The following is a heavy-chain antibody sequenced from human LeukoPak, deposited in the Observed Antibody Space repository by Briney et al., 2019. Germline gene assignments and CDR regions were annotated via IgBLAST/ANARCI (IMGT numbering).Heavy chain of an antibody. CDR1: GFTFTYYG. D-gene: IGHD3-3*02. V-gene: IGHV3-30*02. Sequence: GALRLSCAASGFTFTYYGMHWVRQAPGKGLEWVAFIRYDGTDTYYADSVKGRFTISRDNAKSSLYLQMNSLRAEDTSVYYCARDSNNYYYYMDVWGKGTTVTVSS. CDR3: ARDSNNYYYYMDV. J-gene: IGHJ6*03. CDR2: IRYDGTDT.